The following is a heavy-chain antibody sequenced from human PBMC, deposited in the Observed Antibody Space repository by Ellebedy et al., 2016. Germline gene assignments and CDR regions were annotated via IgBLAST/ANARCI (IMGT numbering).Heavy chain of an antibody. V-gene: IGHV3-30*03. CDR2: ISYDGSNK. CDR1: GFTFSSYG. CDR3: ARVWWQQPEF. Sequence: GGSLRLSXAASGFTFSSYGMHWVRQAPGKGLEWVALISYDGSNKYYADSVKGRFTISRDNAKKSLYLQMNSLRAEDTAVYYCARVWWQQPEFWGQGTLVTVSS. J-gene: IGHJ4*02. D-gene: IGHD6-13*01.